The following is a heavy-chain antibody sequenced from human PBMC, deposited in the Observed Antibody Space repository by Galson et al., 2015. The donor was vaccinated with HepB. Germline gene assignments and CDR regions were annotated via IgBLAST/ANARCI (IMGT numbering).Heavy chain of an antibody. V-gene: IGHV1-18*04. J-gene: IGHJ4*02. CDR3: ARENYCSGGSCYPDY. D-gene: IGHD2-15*01. CDR1: GYTFTSYG. CDR2: ISAYNGNT. Sequence: SVKVSCKASGYTFTSYGISWVRQAPGQGLEWMGWISAYNGNTNYAQKLQGRVTMTTDTSTSTAYMELRSLRSDDTAVYYCARENYCSGGSCYPDYWGQGTLVTVSS.